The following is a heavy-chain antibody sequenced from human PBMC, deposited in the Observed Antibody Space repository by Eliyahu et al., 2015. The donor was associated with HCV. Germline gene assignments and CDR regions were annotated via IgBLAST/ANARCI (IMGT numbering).Heavy chain of an antibody. CDR3: ARAGWNDAGRVDY. J-gene: IGHJ4*02. D-gene: IGHD1-1*01. CDR1: GGSVSSSGYY. CDR2: ISKTVGA. Sequence: QVQLQESGPGLVKPSETLSLTCSVSGGSVSSSGYYWNWIRQPPGKGLEWIGHISKTVGATCNPSLKSRVSISVDTSKNQFSLKLSSVTAADTAVYYCARAGWNDAGRVDYWGQGTVGTVSS. V-gene: IGHV4-61*08.